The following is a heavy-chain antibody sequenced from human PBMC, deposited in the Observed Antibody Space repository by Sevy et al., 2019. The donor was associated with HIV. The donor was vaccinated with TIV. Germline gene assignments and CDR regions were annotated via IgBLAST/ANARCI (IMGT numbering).Heavy chain of an antibody. CDR2: IKSKSDGGTT. V-gene: IGHV3-15*01. CDR1: GFSLETFW. J-gene: IGHJ4*02. D-gene: IGHD3-10*01. CDR3: ATGPGTGH. Sequence: AGSLRLSCAASGFSLETFWIHWVRQAPGKGLEWVGRIKSKSDGGTTDYAAPLEGRFTMSRDDSENKIYLQINNLKIEDTAVYYCATGPGTGHWGQGTLVTVSS.